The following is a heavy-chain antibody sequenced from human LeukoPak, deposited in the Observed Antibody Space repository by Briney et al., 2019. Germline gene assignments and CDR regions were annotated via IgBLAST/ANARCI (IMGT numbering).Heavy chain of an antibody. Sequence: GGSLRLSCAASGFTFSSYEMNWVRQAPGKGLEWVSYISSSGSTIYYADSVEGRFTISRDNAKNSLYLQMNSLRAEDTAVYYCARSGYSGYDFDYWGQGTLVNVSS. CDR2: ISSSGSTI. J-gene: IGHJ4*02. V-gene: IGHV3-48*03. CDR3: ARSGYSGYDFDY. D-gene: IGHD5-12*01. CDR1: GFTFSSYE.